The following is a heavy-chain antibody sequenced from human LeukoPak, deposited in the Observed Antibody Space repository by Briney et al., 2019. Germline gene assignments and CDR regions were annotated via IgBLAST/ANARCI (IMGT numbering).Heavy chain of an antibody. J-gene: IGHJ5*02. CDR1: GFAFSSYW. CDR2: INSDGSTT. CDR3: TTTSGTYRFDP. V-gene: IGHV3-74*01. Sequence: GGSLRLSCAASGFAFSSYWMHWVRQAPGKGVVWVSRINSDGSTTTYADSVKGRFTISRDNAKNTLYLQMNSLRAEDTAVYYCTTTSGTYRFDPWGQGTLVTVSS. D-gene: IGHD1-26*01.